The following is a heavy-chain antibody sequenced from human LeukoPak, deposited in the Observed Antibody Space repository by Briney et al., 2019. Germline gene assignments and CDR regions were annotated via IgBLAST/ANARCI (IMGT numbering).Heavy chain of an antibody. V-gene: IGHV4-61*02. Sequence: PSQTLSLTCTVSGGSISSGDYYWTWIRQPAGKGLEWIGRIHTSGSTNYKPSLQSRVTIAIDTSKNQLSLKLSSVTAADTAVYYCARVWNRGWLDPWGQGTLVTVSS. CDR3: ARVWNRGWLDP. D-gene: IGHD7-27*01. CDR1: GGSISSGDYY. J-gene: IGHJ5*02. CDR2: IHTSGST.